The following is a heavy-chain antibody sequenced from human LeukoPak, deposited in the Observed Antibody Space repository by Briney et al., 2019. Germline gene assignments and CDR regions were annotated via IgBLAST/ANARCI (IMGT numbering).Heavy chain of an antibody. CDR1: GGSISSSNW. D-gene: IGHD3-10*01. CDR2: IYHSGST. V-gene: IGHV4-4*02. J-gene: IGHJ4*02. CDR3: ARTYYGSGIPNYFDY. Sequence: SETLSLTCAVSGGSISSSNWWSWVRQPPGKGLEWIGEIYHSGSTNYNPSLKSRVTISVDKSKSQFSLKLSSVTAADTAVYYCARTYYGSGIPNYFDYWGQGTLVTVSS.